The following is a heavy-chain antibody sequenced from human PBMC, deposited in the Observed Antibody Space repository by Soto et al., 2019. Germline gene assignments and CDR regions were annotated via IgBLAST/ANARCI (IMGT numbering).Heavy chain of an antibody. CDR2: IYSDGSGT. J-gene: IGHJ4*02. CDR3: ARGHIHALDY. CDR1: GFTLNSYW. Sequence: EVQLVESGGGLVQPGGSLRLSCAASGFTLNSYWMHWVRQTPGKGLVWVSYIYSDGSGTSYADSVKGRFTISRDSGENTLYLQVNSLRVDDTAVYYCARGHIHALDYWGQGTLVTVSS. V-gene: IGHV3-74*01.